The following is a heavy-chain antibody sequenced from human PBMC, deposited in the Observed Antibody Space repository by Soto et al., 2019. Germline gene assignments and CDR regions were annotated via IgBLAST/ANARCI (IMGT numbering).Heavy chain of an antibody. CDR2: IYYSGST. Sequence: QVQLQESGPGLVKPSETLSLTCTVSGGSISSYYWSWIRQPPGKGLEWIGYIYYSGSTNYNPSLKSRVTISVDTSKNQFSLKLSSVTAADTAVYYCARHFRGSSGYYYYMDVWGKGTTVTVSS. CDR1: GGSISSYY. J-gene: IGHJ6*03. CDR3: ARHFRGSSGYYYYMDV. V-gene: IGHV4-59*08. D-gene: IGHD3-10*01.